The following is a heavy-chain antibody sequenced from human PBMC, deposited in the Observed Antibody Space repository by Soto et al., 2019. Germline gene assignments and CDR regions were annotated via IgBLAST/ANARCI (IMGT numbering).Heavy chain of an antibody. CDR2: IGVGSGNT. CDR1: GFTFTSSA. Sequence: QMQLVQSGPEVKKPGTSVKVSCKTSGFTFTSSAVQWVRQARGQGLEWIGWIGVGSGNTNYAQKFQERVTITRDMSTSTAYMELSSLRSEDTAVYYCAALEMNPYFDYWGQGTLVTVSS. CDR3: AALEMNPYFDY. J-gene: IGHJ4*02. V-gene: IGHV1-58*01.